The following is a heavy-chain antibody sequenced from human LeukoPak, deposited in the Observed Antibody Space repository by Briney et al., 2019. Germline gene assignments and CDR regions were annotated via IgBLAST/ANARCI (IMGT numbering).Heavy chain of an antibody. J-gene: IGHJ6*02. CDR3: ARVRRYCGGDCYSDYYYYYGMDV. D-gene: IGHD2-21*02. CDR2: INHSGST. CDR1: GGSFSGYY. V-gene: IGHV4-34*01. Sequence: PSETLSLTCAVYGGSFSGYYWSWIRQPPGKGLEWFGEINHSGSTNYNPSLKSRVTISVDTSKNQFSLKLSSVTAADTAVYYCARVRRYCGGDCYSDYYYYYGMDVWGQGTTVTVSS.